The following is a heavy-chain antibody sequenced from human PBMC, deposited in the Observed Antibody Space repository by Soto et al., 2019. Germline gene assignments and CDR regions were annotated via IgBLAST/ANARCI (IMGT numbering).Heavy chain of an antibody. CDR2: IHYSGSI. J-gene: IGHJ6*02. CDR1: GGSISYEYYH. CDR3: AREDDGGDRDYYGLDV. D-gene: IGHD2-21*02. Sequence: QVQLQQSGPGLVKPSQTLSLTCTVSGGSISYEYYHWTWIRQSPGKGLEWIGYIHYSGSIIYNPSFKSRVTISVDTSKNQFHLQLSSVTAADTAVYFCAREDDGGDRDYYGLDVWGQGTTVTVSS. V-gene: IGHV4-30-4*08.